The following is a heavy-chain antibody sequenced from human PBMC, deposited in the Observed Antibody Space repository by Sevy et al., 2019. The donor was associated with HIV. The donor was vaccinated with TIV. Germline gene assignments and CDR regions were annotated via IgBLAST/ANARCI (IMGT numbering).Heavy chain of an antibody. V-gene: IGHV4-59*01. CDR2: IYYSGST. J-gene: IGHJ4*02. Sequence: SETLSLTCTVSGGSISSYYWSWIRQPPGKGLEWIGYIYYSGSTNYNPSLKSRVTISVDTFKNQFSLKLSSVTAADTAVYYCARVGYGSGRGIDYWGQGTLVTVSS. CDR3: ARVGYGSGRGIDY. D-gene: IGHD3-10*01. CDR1: GGSISSYY.